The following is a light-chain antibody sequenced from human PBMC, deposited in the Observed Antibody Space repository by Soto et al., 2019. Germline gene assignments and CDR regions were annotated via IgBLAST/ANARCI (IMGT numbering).Light chain of an antibody. Sequence: QSALPQPPSASGTPGQRVTISCSGSSSNIGSNSVNWYQQLPGTAPKLLIYNNNQRPSGVPDRFSGSKSGTSASLAISGLQSEDESDYYCAAWDDSLDGPIFGTGTKVTV. V-gene: IGLV1-44*01. CDR2: NNN. CDR1: SSNIGSNS. CDR3: AAWDDSLDGPI. J-gene: IGLJ1*01.